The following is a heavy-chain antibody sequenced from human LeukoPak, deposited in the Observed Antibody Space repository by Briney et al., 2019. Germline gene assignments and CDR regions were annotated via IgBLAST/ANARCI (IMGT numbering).Heavy chain of an antibody. J-gene: IGHJ4*02. CDR2: INPSGGGT. CDR3: ARVKWDTYGSIDY. V-gene: IGHV1-46*01. CDR1: GYTFTSYY. D-gene: IGHD5-18*01. Sequence: ASVKVSCKASGYTFTSYYMHWVRQAPGQGLEWMGMINPSGGGTNYAQKFQGRVTMTRDTSASTVYMELSRLRSEDTAVYFCARVKWDTYGSIDYWGQGTLVTVSS.